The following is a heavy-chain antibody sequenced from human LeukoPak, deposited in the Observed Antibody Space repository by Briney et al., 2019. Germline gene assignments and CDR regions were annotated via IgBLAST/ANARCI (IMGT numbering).Heavy chain of an antibody. CDR1: GFTFSSYG. CDR3: AKDSGLLAPTTVMTW. V-gene: IGHV3-30*18. Sequence: PGGSLRLSCAASGFTFSSYGMHWVRQAPGKGLEWVAVISYDGSNKYYADSVKGRFTISRDNSKNTLYLQMNSLRAEDTAVYYCAKDSGLLAPTTVMTWWGQGTLVTVSS. J-gene: IGHJ4*02. CDR2: ISYDGSNK. D-gene: IGHD4-11*01.